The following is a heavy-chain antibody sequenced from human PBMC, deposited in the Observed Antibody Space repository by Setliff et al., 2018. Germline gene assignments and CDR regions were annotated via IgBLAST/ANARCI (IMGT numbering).Heavy chain of an antibody. V-gene: IGHV4-39*01. D-gene: IGHD5-18*01. CDR3: ARMGTDYIMTRVNSYQYYFYMDV. Sequence: SSETLSLTCSVSGGSIRGSSYFWGWSRQPPGEGLEWIGNINDSGSTYYNPSLKSRVTISVDRSKNQVFLRMTSVTAADTSFYYCARMGTDYIMTRVNSYQYYFYMDVWGKGTTVTVSS. CDR1: GGSIRGSSYF. J-gene: IGHJ6*03. CDR2: INDSGST.